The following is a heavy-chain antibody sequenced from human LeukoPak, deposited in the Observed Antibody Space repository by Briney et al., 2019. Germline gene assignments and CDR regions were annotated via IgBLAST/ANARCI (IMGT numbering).Heavy chain of an antibody. CDR2: ISPRDSNT. CDR1: GXTFTNYW. CDR3: ARRNYYYTYYFDY. V-gene: IGHV5-51*01. J-gene: IGHJ4*02. Sequence: RGESLKISFTGSGXTFTNYWIGWVRQMPGKGLEWMGIISPRDSNTIYSPSFQGQVAISVDQSINTAYLQWSSLKASDTAMYYCARRNYYYTYYFDYWGQGTLVTVSS. D-gene: IGHD3-22*01.